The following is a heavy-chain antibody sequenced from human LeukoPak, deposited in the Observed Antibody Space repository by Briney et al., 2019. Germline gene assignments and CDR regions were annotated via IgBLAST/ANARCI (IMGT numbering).Heavy chain of an antibody. V-gene: IGHV1-69*13. CDR3: ARGYSGYDYGLWYYFDS. J-gene: IGHJ4*02. Sequence: SVKVSCKASGGTFSNYAISWVRQAPGQGLEWMGGIIPIFRTANYAQKFQGRATITADESTSTAYMELSSLRSKDTAVYYCARGYSGYDYGLWYYFDSWGQGTLVTVSS. CDR1: GGTFSNYA. CDR2: IIPIFRTA. D-gene: IGHD5-12*01.